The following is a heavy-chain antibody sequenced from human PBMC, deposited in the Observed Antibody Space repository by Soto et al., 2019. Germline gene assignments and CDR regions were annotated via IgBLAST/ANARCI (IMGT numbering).Heavy chain of an antibody. CDR1: GFTFDDYA. CDR3: AKDFHTNMALMDV. Sequence: EVQLVESGGDLVQPGGSLRLSCAASGFTFDDYAMHWVRQVPGKGLEWVSGINWDSDTIVYAASVRGRFTISRDNAKNSLYLQMNSLRPEDTALYYCAKDFHTNMALMDVWGKGTTVTVSS. V-gene: IGHV3-9*01. J-gene: IGHJ6*03. D-gene: IGHD3-10*01. CDR2: INWDSDTI.